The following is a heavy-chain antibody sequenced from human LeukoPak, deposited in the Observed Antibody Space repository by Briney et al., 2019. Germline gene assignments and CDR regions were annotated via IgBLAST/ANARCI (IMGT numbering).Heavy chain of an antibody. CDR2: IYTSGST. CDR1: GGSISSYY. J-gene: IGHJ4*02. Sequence: PSETLSLTCTVSGGSISSYYWSWIRQPAGKGLEWIGRIYTSGSTNYNPSLKSRVTMSVDTSKNQFSLKLSSVTAADTAVYYCARDSLDGDLYYFDYWGQGTLVAVSS. D-gene: IGHD4-17*01. V-gene: IGHV4-4*07. CDR3: ARDSLDGDLYYFDY.